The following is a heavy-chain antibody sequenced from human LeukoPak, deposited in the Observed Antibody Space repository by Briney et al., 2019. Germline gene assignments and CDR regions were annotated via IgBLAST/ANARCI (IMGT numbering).Heavy chain of an antibody. CDR2: ISSSSSYI. J-gene: IGHJ3*02. D-gene: IGHD2-2*01. CDR1: GFTFSSYS. V-gene: IGHV3-21*01. CDR3: AREIPSYCSSTSCPPRHDAFDI. Sequence: GGSLRLSCAASGFTFSSYSMNWVRQAPGKGLEWVSSISSSSSYIYYADSVKGRFTISRDNAKNSLYLQMNSLRAEDTAVYYCAREIPSYCSSTSCPPRHDAFDIWGQGTMVTVSS.